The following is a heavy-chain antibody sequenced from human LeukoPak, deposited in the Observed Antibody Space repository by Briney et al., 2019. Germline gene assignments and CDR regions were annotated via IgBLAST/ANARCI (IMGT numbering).Heavy chain of an antibody. CDR2: MNRDGSEI. V-gene: IGHV3-7*01. D-gene: IGHD5/OR15-5a*01. Sequence: GGSLRLSCAASGFTFSFYWMSWVRQAPGKGLEWVANMNRDGSEINYVDSVRGRFTISRDNAKNSVYLQMNSLRAEDTAVFFCVRDLGFSTFDNWGQGTLVTVSS. CDR3: VRDLGFSTFDN. CDR1: GFTFSFYW. J-gene: IGHJ4*02.